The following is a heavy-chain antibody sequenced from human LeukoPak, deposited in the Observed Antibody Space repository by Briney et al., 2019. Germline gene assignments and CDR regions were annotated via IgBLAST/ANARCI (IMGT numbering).Heavy chain of an antibody. CDR1: GITLSNYG. J-gene: IGHJ4*02. CDR3: ARDLRFDY. CDR2: LSGSGGGT. V-gene: IGHV3-23*01. Sequence: GGSLRLSCAVSGITLSNYGMSWVRQAPGKGLEWVAGLSGSGGGTNYADSVKGRFTISRHNSKNTLYLQMNSLRAEDTAVYYCARDLRFDYWGQGTLVTVSS.